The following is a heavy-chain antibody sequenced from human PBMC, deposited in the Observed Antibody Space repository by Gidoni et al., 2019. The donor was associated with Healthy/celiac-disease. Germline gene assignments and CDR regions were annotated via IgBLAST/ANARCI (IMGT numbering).Heavy chain of an antibody. CDR2: IYGGGST. Sequence: EVQLVESGGGLVQPGGSLRLSCASSGFTVSSNYMSWDRQAPGKGLGWVSDIYGGGSTYYADSVKGRFTISRDNSKNTLYLQMNSLRAEDTAVYYCARAPQYRPNHQKYYYYYYGMDVWGQGTTVTVSS. CDR1: GFTVSSNY. CDR3: ARAPQYRPNHQKYYYYYYGMDV. V-gene: IGHV3-66*01. D-gene: IGHD6-6*01. J-gene: IGHJ6*02.